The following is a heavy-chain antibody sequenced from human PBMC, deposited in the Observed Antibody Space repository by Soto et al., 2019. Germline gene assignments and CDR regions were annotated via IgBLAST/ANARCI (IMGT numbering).Heavy chain of an antibody. Sequence: QVQLQEWGQGLVGLSGTLSLTCPVSGGSIILYYWTWFRQPPGRGLEWMGYIYYSGTTTNYNPSLKSRVTLSVDTSKNQFSLKLSSVTAADTAVYYCARLGGSYAVPHFDYWGQGTLVTVSS. CDR2: IYYSGTTT. D-gene: IGHD1-26*01. CDR3: ARLGGSYAVPHFDY. J-gene: IGHJ4*02. CDR1: GGSIILYY. V-gene: IGHV4-59*08.